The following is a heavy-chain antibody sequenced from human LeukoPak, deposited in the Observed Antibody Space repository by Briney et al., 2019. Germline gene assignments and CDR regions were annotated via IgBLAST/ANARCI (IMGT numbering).Heavy chain of an antibody. J-gene: IGHJ3*02. D-gene: IGHD3-16*02. CDR3: ARGDYVWGGYPGAFDI. V-gene: IGHV3-66*01. CDR1: EFTVSSNY. CDR2: IHSGGTT. Sequence: GGSLRLSCAASEFTVSSNYMSWVRQAPGKGLEWVSVIHSGGTTYYADSVKGRFTLSRDDSENTLYLQMSNLRAEDTAVYYCARGDYVWGGYPGAFDIWGQGTMVTVSS.